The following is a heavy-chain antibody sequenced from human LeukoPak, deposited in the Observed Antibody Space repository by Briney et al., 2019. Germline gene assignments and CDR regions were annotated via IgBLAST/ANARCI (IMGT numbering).Heavy chain of an antibody. V-gene: IGHV4-59*08. CDR2: IYYSGST. Sequence: SGTLSLTCTVSGGSISSYYWSWSRQPPGKGLEWIVYIYYSGSTNYNPSLKSRVTISVDASKNQLSLKLSSVTAADTAVYFCARHLSDLTYYYGWGGDYFDYWGQGTLVTVSS. J-gene: IGHJ4*02. CDR1: GGSISSYY. D-gene: IGHD3-10*01. CDR3: ARHLSDLTYYYGWGGDYFDY.